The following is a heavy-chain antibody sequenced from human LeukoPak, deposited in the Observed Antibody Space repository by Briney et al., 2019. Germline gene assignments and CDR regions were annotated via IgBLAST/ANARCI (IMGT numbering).Heavy chain of an antibody. D-gene: IGHD5-12*01. V-gene: IGHV4-59*08. CDR2: IYNSGST. Sequence: SETLSLTCTVSGGSISSYYWSWIRQPPGKGLEWIGNIYNSGSTNYNPSLKSRVIISVDSSKKQFSLKLISVTAADTAVYYCARQGGYASPSDYWGQGTLVTVSS. CDR1: GGSISSYY. J-gene: IGHJ4*02. CDR3: ARQGGYASPSDY.